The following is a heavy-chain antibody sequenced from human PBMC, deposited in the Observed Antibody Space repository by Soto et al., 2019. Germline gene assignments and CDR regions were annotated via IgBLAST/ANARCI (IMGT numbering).Heavy chain of an antibody. CDR1: GYTFTNFG. Sequence: QVQLVQSGAEVKKPGASVKVSCKASGYTFTNFGISWVRQAPGQGLEWIGWISAYNGNTNYAHKFQGRVTMTTDTSTRTAYMEVRSLRFDDTAVYYWARGGTPIDYWGQGTLVTVSS. D-gene: IGHD3-16*01. V-gene: IGHV1-18*01. J-gene: IGHJ4*02. CDR2: ISAYNGNT. CDR3: ARGGTPIDY.